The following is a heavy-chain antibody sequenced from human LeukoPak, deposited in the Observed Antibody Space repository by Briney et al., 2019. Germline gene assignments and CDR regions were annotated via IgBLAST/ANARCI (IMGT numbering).Heavy chain of an antibody. Sequence: PSETLSLTCTVSGGSISSYYWSWIRQPPGKGLEWIGYIYYSGSTNYNPSLKSRVTISVDTSKNQFSLKLSSVTAADTAVYYCARGAYDFWSGYSNNYYMDVWGKGTTVTVSS. CDR1: GGSISSYY. CDR2: IYYSGST. D-gene: IGHD3-3*01. J-gene: IGHJ6*03. CDR3: ARGAYDFWSGYSNNYYMDV. V-gene: IGHV4-59*01.